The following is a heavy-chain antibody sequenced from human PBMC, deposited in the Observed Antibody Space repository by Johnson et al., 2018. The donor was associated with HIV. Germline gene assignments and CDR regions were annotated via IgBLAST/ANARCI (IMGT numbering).Heavy chain of an antibody. Sequence: VQLVESGGGLVQPGGSLRLSCAVSAFSVSSNYMSWVRQAPGKGLEWVSVIYSGGSTYYADSVKGRFTISRDNSKNTLYFQMNSLRAEDTAVYYCARAYSYSAFDIWGQGTMVTVSS. V-gene: IGHV3-66*01. J-gene: IGHJ3*02. D-gene: IGHD5-18*01. CDR3: ARAYSYSAFDI. CDR1: AFSVSSNY. CDR2: IYSGGST.